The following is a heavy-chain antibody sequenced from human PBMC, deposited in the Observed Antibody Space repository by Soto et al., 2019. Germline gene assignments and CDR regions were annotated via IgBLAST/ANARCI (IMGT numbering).Heavy chain of an antibody. D-gene: IGHD3-22*01. V-gene: IGHV3-30-3*01. CDR2: TSYDGSNK. Sequence: PGGSLRLSCAASGFTFSSFAMHWVRQAPGKGLEWMAVTSYDGSNKYYADSVKGRFTLSRDNSKNTLYLQMNSLRAEDTAVYYCARDYYDSSGYSIYYYYGMDVWGQGTTVTSP. CDR3: ARDYYDSSGYSIYYYYGMDV. CDR1: GFTFSSFA. J-gene: IGHJ6*02.